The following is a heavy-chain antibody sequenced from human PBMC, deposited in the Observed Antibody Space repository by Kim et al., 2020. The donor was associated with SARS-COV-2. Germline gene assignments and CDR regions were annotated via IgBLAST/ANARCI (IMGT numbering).Heavy chain of an antibody. J-gene: IGHJ4*02. D-gene: IGHD7-27*01. CDR2: INHSGST. CDR3: ARAPIWGYYFDY. Sequence: SETLSLTCAVYGGSFSNYFWTWIRQPPGKGLEWIGEINHSGSTNYNPSLKSRVTISVDTSKNQFSLKLNSVTAADTAVYYCARAPIWGYYFDYWGQGTLV. V-gene: IGHV4-34*01. CDR1: GGSFSNYF.